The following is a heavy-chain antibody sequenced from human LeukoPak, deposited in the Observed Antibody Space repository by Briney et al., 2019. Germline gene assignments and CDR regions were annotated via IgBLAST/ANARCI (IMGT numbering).Heavy chain of an antibody. CDR3: ARSKPEGYYYYYGMDV. CDR1: GYTFTGYY. Sequence: GASVKVSCKASGYTFTGYYVHWVRQAPGQGFEWMGWINPSSGGTNYAQKFQGRVTMTRDTSISTAYMELNRLRSDDTAVYYCARSKPEGYYYYYGMDVWGQGTTVTVSS. V-gene: IGHV1-2*02. CDR2: INPSSGGT. J-gene: IGHJ6*02.